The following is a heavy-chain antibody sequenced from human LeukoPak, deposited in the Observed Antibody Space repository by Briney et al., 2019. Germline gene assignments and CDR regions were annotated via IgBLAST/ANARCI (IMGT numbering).Heavy chain of an antibody. J-gene: IGHJ5*02. V-gene: IGHV3-30*18. D-gene: IGHD2-2*01. CDR2: ISYDGSNK. Sequence: PGRSLRLSCAAPGFTFSSYGMHWVRQAPGKGLEWVAVISYDGSNKYYADSVKGRFTISRDNSKNTLYLQMNSLRAEDTAVYYCAKGIEVVPAATYGWFDPWGQGTLVTVSS. CDR3: AKGIEVVPAATYGWFDP. CDR1: GFTFSSYG.